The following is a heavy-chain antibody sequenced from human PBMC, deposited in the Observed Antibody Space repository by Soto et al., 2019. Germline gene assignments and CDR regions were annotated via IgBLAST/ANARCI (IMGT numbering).Heavy chain of an antibody. V-gene: IGHV4-4*07. CDR1: GASISGFY. CDR2: IYATGTT. Sequence: SETLSLTCTVSGASISGFYWSWIRKSAGKGLEWIGRIYATGTTDYNPSLKSRVMMSVDTSKKQFFLKLRSVTAADTAVYYCVRDGTKTLRDWFDPWGQGISVTVSS. D-gene: IGHD1-1*01. CDR3: VRDGTKTLRDWFDP. J-gene: IGHJ5*02.